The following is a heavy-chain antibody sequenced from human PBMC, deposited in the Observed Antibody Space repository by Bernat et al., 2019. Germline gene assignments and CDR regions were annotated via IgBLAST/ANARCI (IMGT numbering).Heavy chain of an antibody. V-gene: IGHV4-30-4*01. CDR1: GGSISSGDYY. CDR2: IYYSGRT. Sequence: QVQLQESGPGLVKPSQTLSLTCTVPGGSISSGDYYWSWIRQPPGKGLEWIGYIYYSGRTYYNPSLKSRVTISVDTSKNQFSLELSSVTAADTAVYYCARVRDGDLNFDYWGQGTLVTVSS. CDR3: ARVRDGDLNFDY. J-gene: IGHJ4*02. D-gene: IGHD4-17*01.